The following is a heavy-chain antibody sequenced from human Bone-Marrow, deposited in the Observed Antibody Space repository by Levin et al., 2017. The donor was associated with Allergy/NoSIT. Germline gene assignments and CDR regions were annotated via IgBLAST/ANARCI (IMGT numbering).Heavy chain of an antibody. CDR3: ARGSWYGIDD. CDR2: IAFDGSKT. D-gene: IGHD6-13*01. J-gene: IGHJ4*02. V-gene: IGHV3-30*03. Sequence: GGSLRLSCAASGFTFSRSVMHWVRQAPGKGLEWVAVIAFDGSKTHHADSVKGRFTISRDNSKNTLFLQMTTLRPEDTAIYYCARGSWYGIDDWGQGTRVTVSS. CDR1: GFTFSRSV.